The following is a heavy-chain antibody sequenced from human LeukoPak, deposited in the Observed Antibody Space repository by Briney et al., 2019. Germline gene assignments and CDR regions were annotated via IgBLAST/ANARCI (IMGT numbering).Heavy chain of an antibody. CDR2: ISASGSGT. CDR1: GFSFSSYA. V-gene: IGHV3-23*01. J-gene: IGHJ4*02. Sequence: GGSLRLSCAASGFSFSSYAMSWVRQAPGKALEWVSAISASGSGTYYADSVKGQFTISRDNSKNTLYLQMNSLRAEDTAVYYCATRNGVVPVEDYWGQGTLVTVSS. D-gene: IGHD2-2*01. CDR3: ATRNGVVPVEDY.